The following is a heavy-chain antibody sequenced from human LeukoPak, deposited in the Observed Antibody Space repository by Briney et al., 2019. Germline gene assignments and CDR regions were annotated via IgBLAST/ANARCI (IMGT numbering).Heavy chain of an antibody. CDR2: INPNSGGT. V-gene: IGHV1-2*02. Sequence: GASVKVSCKASGYIFTGYYMHWVRQAPGQGLEWMGWINPNSGGTNYAQKFQGRVTMTRNTSISTAYMELSRLRSDDTAMYYCARARYLDYFYYYMDVWGKGTTVTV. D-gene: IGHD1-1*01. CDR3: ARARYLDYFYYYMDV. CDR1: GYIFTGYY. J-gene: IGHJ6*03.